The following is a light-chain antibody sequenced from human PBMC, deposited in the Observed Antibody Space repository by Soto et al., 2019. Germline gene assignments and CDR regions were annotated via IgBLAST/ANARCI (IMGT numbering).Light chain of an antibody. CDR1: QSISNW. V-gene: IGKV1-5*03. CDR2: NAS. Sequence: DIQMTQSPSTLSASVGDRVTITCRASQSISNWLAWYQQKPGKAPKLLIYNASSFESGVPSRFSGSGSGTEFTLTISSLQPDDFAAYYCQQYDTFLTFGGGTKVEIK. CDR3: QQYDTFLT. J-gene: IGKJ4*01.